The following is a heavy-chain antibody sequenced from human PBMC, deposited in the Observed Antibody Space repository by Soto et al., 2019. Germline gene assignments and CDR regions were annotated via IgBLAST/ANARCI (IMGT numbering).Heavy chain of an antibody. D-gene: IGHD1-1*01. CDR2: IYYSGST. J-gene: IGHJ4*02. CDR1: GGSISSGDYY. CDR3: ARESLRRQYFDY. V-gene: IGHV4-30-4*01. Sequence: SETLSLTCTVSGGSISSGDYYWSWIRQPPGKGLEWIGYIYYSGSTYYNPSLKSRVTISVDTSKNQFSLKLSSVTAADTAVYYCARESLRRQYFDYWGQGTLVTVSS.